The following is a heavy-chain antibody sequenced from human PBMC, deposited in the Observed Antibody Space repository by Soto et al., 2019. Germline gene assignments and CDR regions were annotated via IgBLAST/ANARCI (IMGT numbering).Heavy chain of an antibody. CDR3: ASDANYGGPGWFDP. Sequence: QVQLVESGGGVVQPGRSLRLSCAASGFTFSSYGMHWVRQAPGKGLEWVAVIWYDGSNKYYADSVKGRFTISRDNSKNTLYLQMNSLRAEDTAVYYCASDANYGGPGWFDPWGQGTLVTVSS. V-gene: IGHV3-33*01. CDR1: GFTFSSYG. D-gene: IGHD4-17*01. J-gene: IGHJ5*02. CDR2: IWYDGSNK.